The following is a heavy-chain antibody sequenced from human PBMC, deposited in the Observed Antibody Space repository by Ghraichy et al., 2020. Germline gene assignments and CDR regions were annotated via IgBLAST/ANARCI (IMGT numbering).Heavy chain of an antibody. Sequence: GGSLRLSCAASGFTVSSNYMSWVRQAPGKGLEWVSVIYSGGSTYYADSVKGRFTTSRDNSKNTLYLQMNSLRAEDTAVYYCWAVGESDPYYYYGMDVWGQGTTVTVSS. J-gene: IGHJ6*02. V-gene: IGHV3-53*01. CDR3: WAVGESDPYYYYGMDV. CDR1: GFTVSSNY. CDR2: IYSGGST. D-gene: IGHD3-10*01.